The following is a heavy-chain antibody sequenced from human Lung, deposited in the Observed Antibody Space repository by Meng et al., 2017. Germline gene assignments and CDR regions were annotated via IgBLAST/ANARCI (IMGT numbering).Heavy chain of an antibody. CDR3: TSGGYLDY. V-gene: IGHV7-4-1*02. J-gene: IGHJ4*02. CDR2: INTNTGNP. D-gene: IGHD3-10*01. CDR1: GYTFTNYG. Sequence: QVQLVQSGPELKKPGASVKVSCKASGYTFTNYGMNWVRQAPGQGLEWMGWINTNTGNPTYVPGFTGRFVFSLDTSVSTAYLQINSLKAEDTAVYYCTSGGYLDYWGQGTLVTVSS.